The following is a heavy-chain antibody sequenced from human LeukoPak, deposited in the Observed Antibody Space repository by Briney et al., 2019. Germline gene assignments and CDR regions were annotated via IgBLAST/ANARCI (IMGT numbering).Heavy chain of an antibody. D-gene: IGHD2-8*01. V-gene: IGHV3-21*01. CDR2: ISSSSSYI. CDR3: AREGGSTKYHFDY. Sequence: PGGSLRLSCAASGFTFSSYSMNWARQAPGKGLEWVSSISSSSSYIYYADSVKGRFTISRDNAKNSLYLQMNSLRAEDTAVYYCAREGGSTKYHFDYWGQGTLVTVSS. CDR1: GFTFSSYS. J-gene: IGHJ4*02.